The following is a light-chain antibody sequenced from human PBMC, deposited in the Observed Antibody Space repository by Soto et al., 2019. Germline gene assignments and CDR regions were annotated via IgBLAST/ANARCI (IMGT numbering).Light chain of an antibody. V-gene: IGKV1-5*01. J-gene: IGKJ1*01. CDR2: DAS. Sequence: DIQMTQSPSTLSASVGDRVTITCRASQSISSWLAWYQQKPGKAPKLLIYDASSLESGVPSRFSGSVSGTEFTLTNSNLQPDDFATYYCQQYNSYSPLTFGQGTKVEIK. CDR1: QSISSW. CDR3: QQYNSYSPLT.